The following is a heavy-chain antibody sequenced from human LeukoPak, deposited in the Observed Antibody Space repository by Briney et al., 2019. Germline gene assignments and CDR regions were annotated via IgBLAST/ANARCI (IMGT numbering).Heavy chain of an antibody. J-gene: IGHJ4*02. V-gene: IGHV7-4-1*02. CDR1: GYTFTRYA. Sequence: ASVKVSCKAYGYTFTRYAMNWVRQAPGQGLEWMGWINTNTGNPTYAQGFTGRFVFSLDTSVSTAYLQISSLKAEDTAVYYCATPGRSHLYDFDYWGQGTLVTVSS. CDR2: INTNTGNP. D-gene: IGHD3-3*01. CDR3: ATPGRSHLYDFDY.